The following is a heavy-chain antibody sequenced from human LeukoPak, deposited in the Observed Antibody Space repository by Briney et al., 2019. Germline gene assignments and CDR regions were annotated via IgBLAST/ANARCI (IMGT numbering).Heavy chain of an antibody. V-gene: IGHV1-2*06. CDR3: ARLKYCTNGVCYAGFDY. D-gene: IGHD2-8*01. Sequence: ASVKVSSKASVYTFTGYYMHWERQAPGQGLEWMGRINPNSGGTNYAQKFQGRVTMTRDTSISTAYMELSRLRSDDTAVYYCARLKYCTNGVCYAGFDYWGQGTLVTVSS. CDR1: VYTFTGYY. J-gene: IGHJ4*02. CDR2: INPNSGGT.